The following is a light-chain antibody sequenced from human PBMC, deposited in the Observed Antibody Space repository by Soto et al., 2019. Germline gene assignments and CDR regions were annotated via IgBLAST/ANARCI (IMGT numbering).Light chain of an antibody. V-gene: IGKV1D-12*01. Sequence: DIQMTQSPSSLSASVGDRVTITCRASQRIINSLAWYQQKPGSAPKLLIYAASTSQTGVPSRFSGSGSGTEFTLTISSLQPEDFATYYCQQAFSFPRTFGQGTKLEI. CDR1: QRIINS. CDR2: AAS. J-gene: IGKJ2*01. CDR3: QQAFSFPRT.